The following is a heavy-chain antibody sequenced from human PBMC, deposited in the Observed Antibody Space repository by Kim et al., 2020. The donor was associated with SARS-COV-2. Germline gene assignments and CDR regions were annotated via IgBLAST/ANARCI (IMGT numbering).Heavy chain of an antibody. J-gene: IGHJ4*02. Sequence: TYYTPPHQSRVPISVDTSKNQFSLRLTSVTAADAAVYYCASSPYYYVFDYWGPGTLVTVSS. D-gene: IGHD3-22*01. V-gene: IGHV4-39*01. CDR3: ASSPYYYVFDY. CDR2: T.